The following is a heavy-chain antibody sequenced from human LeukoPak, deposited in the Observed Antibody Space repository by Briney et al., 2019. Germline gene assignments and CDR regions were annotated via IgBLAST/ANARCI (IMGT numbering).Heavy chain of an antibody. CDR1: GGSIRSYY. CDR3: ARATAGTGYYFDY. J-gene: IGHJ4*02. V-gene: IGHV4-59*01. CDR2: IHYSGST. D-gene: IGHD6-13*01. Sequence: SETLSLTCTVSGGSIRSYYWSWIRQPPGKELEWLGYIHYSGSTNYNPSLKSRATISVDTSKNQFSLKLSSVTAADTALYYCARATAGTGYYFDYWGQGTLVTVSS.